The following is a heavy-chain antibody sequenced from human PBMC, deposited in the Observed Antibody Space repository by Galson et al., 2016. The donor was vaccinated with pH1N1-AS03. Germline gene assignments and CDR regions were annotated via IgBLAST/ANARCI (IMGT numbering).Heavy chain of an antibody. V-gene: IGHV3-23*01. J-gene: IGHJ4*02. Sequence: SLRLSCAASGFIFEHYAMHWVRQAPGKGLEWVSAISGSGVTTYYAESVKGRFTISRDNSKTTVSLQMNSLSADDTAIYYCSKGVRYAFYAQFDRWGQGTLVTVSS. D-gene: IGHD2/OR15-2a*01. CDR2: ISGSGVTT. CDR1: GFIFEHYA. CDR3: SKGVRYAFYAQFDR.